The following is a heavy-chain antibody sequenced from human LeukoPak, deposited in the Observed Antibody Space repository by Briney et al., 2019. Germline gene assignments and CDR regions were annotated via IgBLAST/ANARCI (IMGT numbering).Heavy chain of an antibody. V-gene: IGHV3-30*04. CDR3: ARIVGAIAQNWFDP. D-gene: IGHD1-26*01. CDR1: GFTFSSYA. CDR2: ISYDGSNK. J-gene: IGHJ5*02. Sequence: PGGPLRLSCAASGFTFSSYAMHWVRQAPGKGLEWVAVISYDGSNKYYADSVKGRFTISRDNSKNTLYLQMNSLRAEDTAVYYCARIVGAIAQNWFDPWGQGTLVTVSS.